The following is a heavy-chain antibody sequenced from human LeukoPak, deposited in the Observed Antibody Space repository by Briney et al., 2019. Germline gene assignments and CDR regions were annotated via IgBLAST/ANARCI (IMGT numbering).Heavy chain of an antibody. D-gene: IGHD5-12*01. CDR3: ARDSPQALAILHAFDI. Sequence: GGSLRLSCAGSGFTFNNYGMNWVRQAPGKGLEWVSSISSSGSHIYYGDSPKGRFTTSRDNAKNSLYLQMNSLRPEDTAVYYCARDSPQALAILHAFDIWGHGTMVTVSS. CDR2: ISSSGSHI. CDR1: GFTFNNYG. V-gene: IGHV3-21*04. J-gene: IGHJ3*02.